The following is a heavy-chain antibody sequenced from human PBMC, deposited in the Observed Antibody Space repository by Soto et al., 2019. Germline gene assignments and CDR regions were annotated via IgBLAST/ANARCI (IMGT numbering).Heavy chain of an antibody. J-gene: IGHJ6*02. V-gene: IGHV3-30-3*01. CDR1: GFTFSSYA. Sequence: QVQLVESGGGVVQPGRSLRLSCAASGFTFSSYAMHWVRQAPGKGLEWVAVISYDGSNKYYADSVKGRFTISRDNSKNTLYLQMNSLRAEDTAAYYCARGYYDFWSGYGPGMDVWGQGTTVTVSS. CDR2: ISYDGSNK. D-gene: IGHD3-3*01. CDR3: ARGYYDFWSGYGPGMDV.